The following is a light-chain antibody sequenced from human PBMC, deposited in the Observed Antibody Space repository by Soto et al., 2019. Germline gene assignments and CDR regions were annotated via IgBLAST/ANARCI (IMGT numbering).Light chain of an antibody. CDR2: DVF. CDR1: NSDVGGYDY. Sequence: QSVLTQPASVSGSLGQSVTISCTGSNSDVGGYDYVSWFQQHPGKAPQLIIFDVFNRPSGVSSRFSGSKSGYTASLTISILQAEDEATYYCCSYTDNATPVFGGGTKLTVL. CDR3: CSYTDNATPV. J-gene: IGLJ2*01. V-gene: IGLV2-14*01.